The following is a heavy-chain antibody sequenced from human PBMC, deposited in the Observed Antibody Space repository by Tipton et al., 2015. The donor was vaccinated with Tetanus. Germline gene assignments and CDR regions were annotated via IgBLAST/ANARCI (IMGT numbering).Heavy chain of an antibody. D-gene: IGHD5-18*01. CDR1: GWPINSGGYY. CDR3: ARDATLLRAMDH. V-gene: IGHV4-31*03. J-gene: IGHJ1*01. Sequence: TLSLICTVSGWPINSGGYYWSWIRQRPGRGLEWIGYMYHTGATFSDPALKSRLSMSADTSKNQFSLRLTSLTAADTAIYYCARDATLLRAMDHWGQGILVTVSS. CDR2: MYHTGAT.